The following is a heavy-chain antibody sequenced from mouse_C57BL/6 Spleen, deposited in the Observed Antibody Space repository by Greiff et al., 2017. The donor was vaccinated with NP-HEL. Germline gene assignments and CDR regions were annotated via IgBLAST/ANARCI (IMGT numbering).Heavy chain of an antibody. V-gene: IGHV1-64*01. CDR1: GYTFTSYW. J-gene: IGHJ3*01. Sequence: QVQLQQSGAELVKPGASVKLSCKASGYTFTSYWMHWVKQRPGQGLEWIGMIHPNSGSTNYNEKFESKATLTVDKSSSTAYMQLSSLTSEDSAVYYCTRSLSGSSSAWFAYWGQGTLVTVSA. CDR2: IHPNSGST. D-gene: IGHD1-1*01. CDR3: TRSLSGSSSAWFAY.